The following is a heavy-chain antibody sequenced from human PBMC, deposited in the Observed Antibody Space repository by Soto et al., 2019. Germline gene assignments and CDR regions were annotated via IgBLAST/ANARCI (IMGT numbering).Heavy chain of an antibody. D-gene: IGHD2-15*01. Sequence: PSSTXSLTGTVSGVSSSIGDYFICIRQHPGKGLEWIGYIYYSGNTYYNPSLKSRVSISLYTSKSQFSLKLDSVTAADTAVYYCARAATAALGVTNYMDVCGQGTTVTVYS. CDR2: IYYSGNT. CDR1: GVSSSIGDYF. CDR3: ARAATAALGVTNYMDV. V-gene: IGHV4-31*03. J-gene: IGHJ6*03.